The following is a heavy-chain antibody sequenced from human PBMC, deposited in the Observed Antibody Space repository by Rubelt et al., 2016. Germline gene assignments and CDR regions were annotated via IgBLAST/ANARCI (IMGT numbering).Heavy chain of an antibody. D-gene: IGHD3-22*01. J-gene: IGHJ2*01. CDR1: GYTFTSYA. Sequence: QVQLVQSGAEVKKPGASVKVSCKASGYTFTSYAMHWVRQAPGQRLEWMGWINAGHGNTKYSQKFQGRVTITRDTSASTAYMELSSLRSEDTAVYYCAISTYYYDSSGYYPYWYFDLWGRGTLVTVSS. CDR2: INAGHGNT. CDR3: AISTYYYDSSGYYPYWYFDL. V-gene: IGHV1-3*01.